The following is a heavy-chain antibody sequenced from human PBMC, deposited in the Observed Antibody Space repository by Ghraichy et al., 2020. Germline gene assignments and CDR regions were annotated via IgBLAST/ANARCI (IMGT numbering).Heavy chain of an antibody. J-gene: IGHJ6*02. CDR1: GGSIRTSGDYY. CDR3: AIERVTWSGSHRGMDL. V-gene: IGHV4-30-4*01. D-gene: IGHD3-3*01. CDR2: FYYSGNP. Sequence: SETLSLTCTVSGGSIRTSGDYYWSWIRQPSGKGLWWSCFFYYSGNPWYNPSLKSRVSMSVDTSKNQFSLKLTSVTAADTAVYFCAIERVTWSGSHRGMDLWGQGTTVTVSS.